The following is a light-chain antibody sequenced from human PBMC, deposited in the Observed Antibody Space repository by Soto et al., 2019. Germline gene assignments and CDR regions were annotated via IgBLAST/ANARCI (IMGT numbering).Light chain of an antibody. J-gene: IGKJ1*01. Sequence: DVVMTQSPPSLPVTLGQPASISCRSSQSVVYSDGNAYLNWFQQRPGQSPRRLIYTVSNRDSGVPDRFSGGGSGTDFTLKISRVEAEDVGIYYCTQGTYWPPTVGQGTKVEI. CDR3: TQGTYWPPT. CDR2: TVS. CDR1: QSVVYSDGNAY. V-gene: IGKV2-30*01.